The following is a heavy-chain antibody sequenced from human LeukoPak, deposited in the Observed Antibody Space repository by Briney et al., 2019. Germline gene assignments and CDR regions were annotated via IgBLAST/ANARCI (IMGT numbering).Heavy chain of an antibody. V-gene: IGHV4-34*01. J-gene: IGHJ4*02. Sequence: SETLSLTCTVSGSSISNYYWSWIRQPPGKGLEWIGEINHSGSTYYNPSLKSRVTISVDTSKNQFSLKLSSVTAADTAVYYCARRSSSSWYTHFDYWGQGTPVTVSS. CDR1: GSSISNYY. D-gene: IGHD6-13*01. CDR3: ARRSSSSWYTHFDY. CDR2: INHSGST.